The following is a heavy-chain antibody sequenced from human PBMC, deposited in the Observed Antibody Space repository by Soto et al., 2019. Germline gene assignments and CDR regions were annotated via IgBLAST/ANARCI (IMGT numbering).Heavy chain of an antibody. Sequence: SLRLSCAASGFTFDDYAMHWVRQAPGKGLEWVSGISWNSGSIGYADSVKGRFTISRDNAKNSLYLQMNSLRAEDTALYYCAKSGVSLLPHYYCMDVWGQGTTVTVSS. V-gene: IGHV3-9*01. CDR2: ISWNSGSI. D-gene: IGHD3-22*01. CDR3: AKSGVSLLPHYYCMDV. J-gene: IGHJ6*02. CDR1: GFTFDDYA.